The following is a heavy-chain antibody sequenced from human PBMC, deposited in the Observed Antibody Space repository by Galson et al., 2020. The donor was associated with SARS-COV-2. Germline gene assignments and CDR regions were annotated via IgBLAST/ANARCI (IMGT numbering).Heavy chain of an antibody. D-gene: IGHD4-17*01. CDR2: ISGSGGST. V-gene: IGHV3-23*01. CDR1: GFTFSSYA. Sequence: TGGSLRLSCAASGFTFSSYAMGWVRQAPGKGLEWVSGISGSGGSTYYADSVKGRFTISRDNSKNTLYVQMNSLRAEDTAIYYCAKGGYGDHVSGFDYWGQGTLVTVSS. J-gene: IGHJ4*02. CDR3: AKGGYGDHVSGFDY.